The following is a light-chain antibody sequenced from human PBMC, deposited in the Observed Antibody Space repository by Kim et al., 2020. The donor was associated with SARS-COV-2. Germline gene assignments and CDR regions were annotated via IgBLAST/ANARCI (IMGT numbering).Light chain of an antibody. J-gene: IGLJ3*02. CDR3: QVWDSSSDHWV. CDR2: YDS. CDR1: NMGRKS. Sequence: PGKTARITCGGNNMGRKSVNWYQQKPGQAPVLVIYYDSDRPSGIPERFSGSNSGNTATLTISRVEAGDEADYYCQVWDSSSDHWVFGGGTQLTVL. V-gene: IGLV3-21*04.